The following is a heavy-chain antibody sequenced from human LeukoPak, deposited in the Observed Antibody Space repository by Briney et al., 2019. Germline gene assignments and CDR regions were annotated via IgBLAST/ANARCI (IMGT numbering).Heavy chain of an antibody. CDR1: GFTFSDHW. V-gene: IGHV3-74*01. CDR3: ARAGWYRFDY. Sequence: GGSLRLSCAASGFTFSDHWMHWVRQVPGKGLLWVARMNSDGTTTNYADSVKGRFSISRDNAENTLFLQMNSLGADDTAVYYCARAGWYRFDYWGQGTLVTVSS. D-gene: IGHD6-19*01. CDR2: MNSDGTTT. J-gene: IGHJ4*02.